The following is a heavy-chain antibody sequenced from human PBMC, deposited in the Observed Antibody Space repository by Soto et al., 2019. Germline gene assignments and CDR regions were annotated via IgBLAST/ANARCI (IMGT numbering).Heavy chain of an antibody. V-gene: IGHV4-59*01. CDR3: ARADPDASVGY. CDR2: ISYSGST. D-gene: IGHD2-15*01. CDR1: GGSMSSYY. Sequence: LSLTCTVSGGSMSSYYWTWLRQSPGRGLEWIGYISYSGSTYYNPSLKSRVTISADTSKNQFSLRMNSMIAADTAVYYCARADPDASVGYWGQGTLVTVSS. J-gene: IGHJ4*02.